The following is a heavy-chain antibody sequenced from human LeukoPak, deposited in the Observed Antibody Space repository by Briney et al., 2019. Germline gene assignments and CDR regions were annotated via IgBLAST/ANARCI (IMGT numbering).Heavy chain of an antibody. CDR1: GFIFSSYA. CDR3: ARGVEYYYGMDV. V-gene: IGHV3-9*01. D-gene: IGHD5-24*01. J-gene: IGHJ6*02. CDR2: ISWNSGSI. Sequence: SLRLSCAASGFIFSSYAMNWVRQAPGKGLEWVSGISWNSGSIGYADSLKGRFTISRDNAKNSLYLQMNSLRAEDTALYYCARGVEYYYGMDVWGQGTTVTVSS.